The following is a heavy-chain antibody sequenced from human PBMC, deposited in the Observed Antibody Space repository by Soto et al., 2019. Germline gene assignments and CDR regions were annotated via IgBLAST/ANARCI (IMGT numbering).Heavy chain of an antibody. CDR2: ISWNSGRT. J-gene: IGHJ5*02. V-gene: IGHV3-9*01. CDR3: VKDKYQLPSSDWFDP. Sequence: GVSLRLSCAASGFTFDDYAMHWVRQAPGKGLEWVSGISWNSGRTGYADSVKGRFTISRDNAKNSLYLQMNSLRTEDTALYYCVKDKYQLPSSDWFDPWGQGVLVTVSS. D-gene: IGHD2-2*01. CDR1: GFTFDDYA.